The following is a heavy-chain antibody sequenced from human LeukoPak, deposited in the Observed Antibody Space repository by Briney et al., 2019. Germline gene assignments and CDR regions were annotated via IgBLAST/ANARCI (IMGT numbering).Heavy chain of an antibody. J-gene: IGHJ4*02. Sequence: GGSLRLSCAASGFTFSSYAMSWVRQAPGKGLEWLGLIRGKAHSGTTQYAASVKGRFTISRDDSGSIAYLQMSSLKSEDTAVYYCTRSPLLYCSGSSCYGIDYWGQGTLVTVSS. CDR2: IRGKAHSGTT. CDR3: TRSPLLYCSGSSCYGIDY. V-gene: IGHV3-49*04. CDR1: GFTFSSYA. D-gene: IGHD2-15*01.